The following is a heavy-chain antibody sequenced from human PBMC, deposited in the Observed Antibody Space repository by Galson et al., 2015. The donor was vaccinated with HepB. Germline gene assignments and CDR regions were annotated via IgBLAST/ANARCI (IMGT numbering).Heavy chain of an antibody. J-gene: IGHJ5*02. Sequence: SLRLSCAASGFTFSSYGMIWVRQAPGKGLKWVSAVMSGSGGAFYADSVKGRFTISRDNSKNTLSLQMNSLGAEDTAVYYCAKCGVLSSGWCNYFDPWGQGTLVTVSS. CDR3: AKCGVLSSGWCNYFDP. CDR2: VMSGSGGA. D-gene: IGHD6-19*01. V-gene: IGHV3-23*01. CDR1: GFTFSSYG.